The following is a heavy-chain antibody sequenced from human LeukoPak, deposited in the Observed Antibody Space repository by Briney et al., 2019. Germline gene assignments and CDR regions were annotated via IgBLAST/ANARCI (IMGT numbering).Heavy chain of an antibody. V-gene: IGHV1-69*06. CDR1: GGTFSNYG. Sequence: SVKVSCKTSGGTFSNYGITWVRQAPGQGLEWMGGIIPLFGTTDYSQNFQGRVTITADKSTSTVYMEIRNLRTEDTAVYYCARVADYSGTSMFYFDYWGQGTLVTVSS. J-gene: IGHJ4*02. CDR3: ARVADYSGTSMFYFDY. D-gene: IGHD4-11*01. CDR2: IIPLFGTT.